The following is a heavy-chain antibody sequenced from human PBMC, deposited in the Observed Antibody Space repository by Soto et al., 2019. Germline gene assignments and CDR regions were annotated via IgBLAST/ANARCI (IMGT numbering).Heavy chain of an antibody. D-gene: IGHD6-13*01. Sequence: GGSLRLSCAASGFTFSSYAMSWVRQAPGKGLEWVSAISGSGGSTYYADSVKGRFTISRDNSKNTLYLQMNSLRAEDTAVYYCAKDLSYSSSWYPHANWFGPWGQGTLVTVS. V-gene: IGHV3-23*01. CDR1: GFTFSSYA. J-gene: IGHJ5*02. CDR3: AKDLSYSSSWYPHANWFGP. CDR2: ISGSGGST.